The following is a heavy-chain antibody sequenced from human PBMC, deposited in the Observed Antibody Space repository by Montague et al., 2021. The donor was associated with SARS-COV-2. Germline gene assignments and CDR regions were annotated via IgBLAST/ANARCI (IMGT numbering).Heavy chain of an antibody. J-gene: IGHJ4*02. CDR2: IYRSGSP. CDR1: GGSISRGYYY. D-gene: IGHD5-18*01. V-gene: IGHV4-61*02. Sequence: TLSLTCTVSGGSISRGYYYWSWIRLPAGEGLEWIGRIYRSGSPXYNPSLESRVVLSVDTSRNQFSMKMTSVTAADTAMHYCARGVDTGVVTVTGGFDSWGQGTLVIVSS. CDR3: ARGVDTGVVTVTGGFDS.